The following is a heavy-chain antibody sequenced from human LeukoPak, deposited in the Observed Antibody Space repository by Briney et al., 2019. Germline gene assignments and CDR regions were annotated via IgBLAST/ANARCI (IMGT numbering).Heavy chain of an antibody. D-gene: IGHD2-2*02. CDR3: AREIIVGPGYCSSTSCYIHYYYGMDV. Sequence: GGSLRLSCAASGITFSSHAMTWVRQAPGKGLEWVSSISSSSSYIYYADSVKGRFTISRDNAKNSLYLQMNSLRAEDTAVYYCAREIIVGPGYCSSTSCYIHYYYGMDVWGQGTTVTVSS. V-gene: IGHV3-21*01. CDR1: GITFSSHA. J-gene: IGHJ6*02. CDR2: ISSSSSYI.